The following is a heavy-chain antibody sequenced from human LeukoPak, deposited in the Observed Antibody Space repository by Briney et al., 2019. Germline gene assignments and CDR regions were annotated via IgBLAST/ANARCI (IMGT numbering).Heavy chain of an antibody. V-gene: IGHV3-21*01. CDR3: GGGRGG. Sequence: AGSLRLSCAAYAFTFNSYSMNWDRQAPGKWLEWVSSISSSSSYIYYADSVKGRYTISRDNAKNSLYLQMNSLRAEDTAVYYCGGGRGGWGQGTLVTVSS. D-gene: IGHD4-23*01. CDR2: ISSSSSYI. J-gene: IGHJ4*02. CDR1: AFTFNSYS.